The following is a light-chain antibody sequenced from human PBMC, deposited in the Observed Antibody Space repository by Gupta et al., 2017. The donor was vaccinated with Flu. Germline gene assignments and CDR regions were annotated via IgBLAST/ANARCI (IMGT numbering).Light chain of an antibody. J-gene: IGLJ2*01. V-gene: IGLV3-25*03. CDR2: KDS. CDR3: QSADSTETYVV. Sequence: SYELTQPPSVSVSPEQTARITCSGDALPNQFAYWYQQKPGQAPVLVVRKDSERPSGISERFSGSSSGTTVTLTISGVQAEDEADYYCQSADSTETYVVFGGGPKLTVL. CDR1: ALPNQF.